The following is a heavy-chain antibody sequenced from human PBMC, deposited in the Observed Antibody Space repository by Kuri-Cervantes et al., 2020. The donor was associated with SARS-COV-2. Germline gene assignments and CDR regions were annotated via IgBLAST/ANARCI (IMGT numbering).Heavy chain of an antibody. CDR3: ARTLDSYGSGTYCFDY. Sequence: SETLSLTCIVSGGSVSSGSHYWSWIRQPPGKGLEWIGYIYYSGSTKYNPSLKSQVTMSVDTSKNQFSLKLNSVTPADTAVYYCARTLDSYGSGTYCFDYWGQGTLVTVSS. V-gene: IGHV4-61*01. CDR1: GGSVSSGSHY. D-gene: IGHD3-10*01. CDR2: IYYSGST. J-gene: IGHJ4*02.